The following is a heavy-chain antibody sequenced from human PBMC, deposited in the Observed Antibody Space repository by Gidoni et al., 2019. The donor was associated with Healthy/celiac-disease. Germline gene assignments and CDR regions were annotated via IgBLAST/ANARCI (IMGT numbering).Heavy chain of an antibody. CDR3: ARLSISYDYIWGSYRSEGWFDP. CDR1: GGSISSGSYS. J-gene: IGHJ5*02. Sequence: QAQLQESGPGLVKPSQTLSLTCTVSGGSISSGSYSCSWIRPPAGKGLELIGRIYTSGSTNYNPSLKGRVTMSVDTSKNQFTRKLSSVTAADTAVYYCARLSISYDYIWGSYRSEGWFDPWGQGTLVTVSS. V-gene: IGHV4-61*02. D-gene: IGHD3-16*02. CDR2: IYTSGST.